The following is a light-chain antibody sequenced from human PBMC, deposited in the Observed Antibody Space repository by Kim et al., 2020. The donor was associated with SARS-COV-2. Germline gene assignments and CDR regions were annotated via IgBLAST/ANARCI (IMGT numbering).Light chain of an antibody. CDR3: LHDYNYPRT. CDR1: QGIRNE. V-gene: IGKV1-6*01. J-gene: IGKJ1*01. Sequence: AAVGDRGTITCRASQGIRNELGWYQQQPGKAPKLLIYAASSLQSGVPSRFSGSGSGTDFTLTISSLQPEDFATYYCLHDYNYPRTFGQGTKVDIK. CDR2: AAS.